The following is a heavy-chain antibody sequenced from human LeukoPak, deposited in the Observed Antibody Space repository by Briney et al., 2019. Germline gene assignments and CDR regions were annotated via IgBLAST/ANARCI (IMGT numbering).Heavy chain of an antibody. D-gene: IGHD6-19*01. V-gene: IGHV3-30*02. CDR2: IRYDGSNK. J-gene: IGHJ6*03. CDR3: AKGSKAVLFTRDHYMDV. CDR1: GITFSNFA. Sequence: GGSLRLSCEVSGITFSNFAMAWVRQAPGKGLEWVAFIRYDGSNKYYADSVRGRFTISRDNSKNTLYLQMNSLRAEDTAVYFCAKGSKAVLFTRDHYMDVWGKGTTVTISS.